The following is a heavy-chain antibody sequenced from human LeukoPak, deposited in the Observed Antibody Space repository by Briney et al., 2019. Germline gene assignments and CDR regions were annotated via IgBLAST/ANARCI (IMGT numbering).Heavy chain of an antibody. Sequence: GGSLRLSCAASGFTFSSYAMSWVRQAPGKGLEGVSGISGSGGSTYYADSVKGRFTISRDNSKNTLYVQMNSLRAEDTAVYYCGKQRPVRGVIIGVIDPWGQGTLVTVSS. CDR1: GFTFSSYA. D-gene: IGHD3-10*01. J-gene: IGHJ5*02. V-gene: IGHV3-23*01. CDR3: GKQRPVRGVIIGVIDP. CDR2: ISGSGGST.